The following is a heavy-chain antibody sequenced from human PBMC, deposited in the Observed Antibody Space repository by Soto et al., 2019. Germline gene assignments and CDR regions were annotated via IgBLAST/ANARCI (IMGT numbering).Heavy chain of an antibody. J-gene: IGHJ6*02. D-gene: IGHD3-3*01. Sequence: QVQLVQSGAEVKKPGASVKVSCKASGYTFTSYAMHWVRQAPGQRLEWMGWINAGNGNTKYSQKFQGRVTITRDTSASTAYMELSSLTSEDTAVYYCGRVDGSGITIFGVVSGGLDVWGQGATVSVSS. CDR3: GRVDGSGITIFGVVSGGLDV. CDR2: INAGNGNT. V-gene: IGHV1-3*01. CDR1: GYTFTSYA.